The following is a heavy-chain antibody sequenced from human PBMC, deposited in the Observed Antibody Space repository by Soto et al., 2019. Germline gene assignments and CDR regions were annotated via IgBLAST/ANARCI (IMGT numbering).Heavy chain of an antibody. CDR3: ARMYRRTSMDV. CDR1: GGSISSGGYY. D-gene: IGHD2-8*01. CDR2: IYYSGST. J-gene: IGHJ6*02. Sequence: QVQLQESGPGLVKPSQILSLTCTVSGGSISSGGYYWSWIRQHPGKGLEWIGYIYYSGSTYYNPSLKSRVTISVSTSKHQFTLKLSSVTAADTAVYYCARMYRRTSMDVWGQGTTVTVSS. V-gene: IGHV4-31*03.